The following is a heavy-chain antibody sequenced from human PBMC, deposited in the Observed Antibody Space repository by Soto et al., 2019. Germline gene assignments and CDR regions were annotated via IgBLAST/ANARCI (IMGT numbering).Heavy chain of an antibody. D-gene: IGHD1-26*01. J-gene: IGHJ6*02. Sequence: PSETLSLTCTVSGGSVSSSSYYWGWVRQPPGKGLEWIGSVYYSGSTYYNPSLESRVTISVDKSKNQFSLKLSSVSAADTAVYYCANDESGRSPLSSPTSEVYGMDVWGQGTTVTVSS. CDR3: ANDESGRSPLSSPTSEVYGMDV. V-gene: IGHV4-39*01. CDR1: GGSVSSSSYY. CDR2: VYYSGST.